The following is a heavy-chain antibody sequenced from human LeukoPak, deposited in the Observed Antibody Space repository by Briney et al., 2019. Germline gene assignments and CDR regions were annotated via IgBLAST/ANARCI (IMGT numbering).Heavy chain of an antibody. J-gene: IGHJ4*02. CDR2: IHYSGTT. CDR1: GGSISRRSYY. V-gene: IGHV4-39*07. CDR3: ARRLIENIAVAGDY. Sequence: PSETLSLTCTVSGGSISRRSYYWGWIRQSPGKGLEWIGSIHYSGTTYYNPSLKSRVTMSVDKSKNQFSLKLSSVTAADTAVYYCARRLIENIAVAGDYWGQGTLVTVSS. D-gene: IGHD6-19*01.